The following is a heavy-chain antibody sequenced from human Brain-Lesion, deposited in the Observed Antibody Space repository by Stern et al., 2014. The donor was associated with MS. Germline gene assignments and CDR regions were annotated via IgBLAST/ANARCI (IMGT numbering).Heavy chain of an antibody. V-gene: IGHV4-61*02. Sequence: VQLVESGPGLVKPSQTLSLTCTVSGGSISSGSDYWSWIRQPVGKGLEWIGRIHPSGSAFYTPSLKSRVTLSTDTSMNQFSLELNSATAADTAIYYCASGYRIFDYWGQGILVTVS. CDR1: GGSISSGSDY. J-gene: IGHJ4*02. CDR3: ASGYRIFDY. CDR2: IHPSGSA. D-gene: IGHD5-18*01.